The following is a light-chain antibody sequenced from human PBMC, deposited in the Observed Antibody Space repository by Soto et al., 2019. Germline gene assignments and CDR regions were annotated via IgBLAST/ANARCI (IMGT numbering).Light chain of an antibody. CDR2: EVN. CDR1: SSDVGGYNY. J-gene: IGLJ2*01. Sequence: QSALTQPPSASGSPGQSVTISCTGSSSDVGGYNYVSWYQHHPGKAPKLMIYEVNKRPSGVPDRFSGSKSGNTASLTVSGVQAEDEADYFRRSHGGRNRLVFRRGAKLTVL. CDR3: RSHGGRNRLV. V-gene: IGLV2-8*01.